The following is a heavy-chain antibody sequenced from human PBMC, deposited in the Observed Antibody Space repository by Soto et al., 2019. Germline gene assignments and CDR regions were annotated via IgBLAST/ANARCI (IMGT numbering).Heavy chain of an antibody. CDR2: ISYSGRT. V-gene: IGHV4-39*01. Sequence: ETLSLSCTVSGGSIITDNYFWVWIRQSPRRGLELIGSISYSGRTYDNPSLQSRVTISIDASKNQFSLKLTSVTTADTAVYYCARRRASEYGGNHHPYYFDRWGQGALVTSPQ. CDR1: GGSIITDNYF. J-gene: IGHJ4*02. D-gene: IGHD4-17*01. CDR3: ARRRASEYGGNHHPYYFDR.